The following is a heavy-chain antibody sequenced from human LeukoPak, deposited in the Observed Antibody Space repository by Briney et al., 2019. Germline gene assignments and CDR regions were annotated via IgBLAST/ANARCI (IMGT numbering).Heavy chain of an antibody. J-gene: IGHJ4*02. Sequence: GGSLRLSCAASGFTFSSFWMHWVRQAPGKGLVGVSRINSDGRSTNYADSVKGRFTISRDNAKNTLYLQMNSLRAEDTAVYYCARVRWGGLYYFDYWGQGTLVTVSS. D-gene: IGHD3-16*01. V-gene: IGHV3-74*01. CDR1: GFTFSSFW. CDR3: ARVRWGGLYYFDY. CDR2: INSDGRST.